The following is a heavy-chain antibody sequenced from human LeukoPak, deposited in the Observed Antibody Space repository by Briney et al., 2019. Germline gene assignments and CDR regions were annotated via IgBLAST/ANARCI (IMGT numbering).Heavy chain of an antibody. CDR1: GLTFSSYS. J-gene: IGHJ1*01. Sequence: GGSLRLSCAASGLTFSSYSMNWVRQAPGKGLEWVSYISSSSSTIYYADSVKGRFTISRDNAKNSLYLQMNSLRDEDTAVYYCARDFGEWETKIFQHWGQGTLVTVSS. CDR2: ISSSSSTI. V-gene: IGHV3-48*02. D-gene: IGHD1-26*01. CDR3: ARDFGEWETKIFQH.